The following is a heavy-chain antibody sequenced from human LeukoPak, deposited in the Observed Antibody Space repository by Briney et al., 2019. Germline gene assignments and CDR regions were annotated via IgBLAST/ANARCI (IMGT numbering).Heavy chain of an antibody. D-gene: IGHD3-22*01. CDR2: VWYDGSNK. CDR1: GFTFSSYG. CDR3: AKVSYDSSGYYYAFDY. Sequence: PGGSLRLSCAASGFTFSSYGMHWVRQAPGKGLEWVAVVWYDGSNKYYADSVKGRFTISRDNSKNTLYLQMNSLRAEDTAVYYCAKVSYDSSGYYYAFDYWGQGTLVTVSS. V-gene: IGHV3-33*06. J-gene: IGHJ4*02.